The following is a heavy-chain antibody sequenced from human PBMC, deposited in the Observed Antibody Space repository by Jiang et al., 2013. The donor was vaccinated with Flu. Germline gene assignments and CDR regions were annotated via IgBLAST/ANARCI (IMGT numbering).Heavy chain of an antibody. CDR1: GFTFSSYA. CDR3: GKWREGDKPNFDH. CDR2: IGAGGGIT. J-gene: IGHJ4*02. Sequence: LSCAASGFTFSSYAMSWVRQAPGKGLEWVSTIGAGGGITYAESVRGRFTISRDNSRNTVSLQMNTLRVEDTALYYCGKWREGDKPNFDHWGQGTLVTVSS. V-gene: IGHV3-23*01. D-gene: IGHD2-21*02.